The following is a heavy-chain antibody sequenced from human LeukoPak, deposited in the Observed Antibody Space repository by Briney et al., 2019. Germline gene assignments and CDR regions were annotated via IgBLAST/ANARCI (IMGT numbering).Heavy chain of an antibody. CDR3: ARHCCSGPAKRVFDI. V-gene: IGHV4-39*01. CDR1: GGSIVSSDYH. CDR2: ISYSGNT. D-gene: IGHD2-15*01. J-gene: IGHJ3*02. Sequence: PSETLSLTCTVSGGSIVSSDYHWGWVRQPPGKGLEWIGTISYSGNTDYNPSLRSRVTISVDTSNNQFSLRLGSVAAADTAVYHCARHCCSGPAKRVFDIWGQGTMVTVSS.